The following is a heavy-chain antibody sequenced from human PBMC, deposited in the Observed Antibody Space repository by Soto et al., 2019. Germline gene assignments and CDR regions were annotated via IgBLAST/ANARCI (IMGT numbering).Heavy chain of an antibody. V-gene: IGHV3-48*01. CDR3: ARDPRYCSGGNCYSSSYYYYLDV. CDR2: ISSSSDTI. J-gene: IGHJ6*03. D-gene: IGHD2-15*01. Sequence: EVQLVESGGGLVQPGGSLRLSCAASGFIFSSYSMNWVRQAPGKGLEWVSYISSSSDTIYYADSVKGRFTISRDNAKNSLYMQMNSLRAENTAVYYCARDPRYCSGGNCYSSSYYYYLDVWGIGTTVTVSS. CDR1: GFIFSSYS.